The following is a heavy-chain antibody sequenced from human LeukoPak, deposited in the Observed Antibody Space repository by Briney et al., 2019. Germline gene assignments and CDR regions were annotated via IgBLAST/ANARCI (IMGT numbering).Heavy chain of an antibody. Sequence: SETLSLTCTVSGGSISSYYWSWIRQPPGKGLEWIGYIYYSGSTNYNPSLKSRVTISVDTSKNQFSLKLSSVTAADTAVYYCARDSRSLGAFDIWGQGTMVTVSS. D-gene: IGHD7-27*01. V-gene: IGHV4-59*01. CDR3: ARDSRSLGAFDI. CDR1: GGSISSYY. CDR2: IYYSGST. J-gene: IGHJ3*02.